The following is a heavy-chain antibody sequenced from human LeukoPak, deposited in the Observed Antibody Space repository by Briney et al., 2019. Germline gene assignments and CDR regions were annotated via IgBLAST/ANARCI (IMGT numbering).Heavy chain of an antibody. D-gene: IGHD5-18*01. V-gene: IGHV3-30*02. Sequence: GGSLRLSCAASGFTFSSYGMHWVRQAPGKGLEWVAFIRYDGSNKYYADSVKGRFTISRDNSKNTLYLQMNSLRAEDTAVYYCARGINSSSAFDIWGQGTMVTVSS. CDR3: ARGINSSSAFDI. CDR2: IRYDGSNK. CDR1: GFTFSSYG. J-gene: IGHJ3*02.